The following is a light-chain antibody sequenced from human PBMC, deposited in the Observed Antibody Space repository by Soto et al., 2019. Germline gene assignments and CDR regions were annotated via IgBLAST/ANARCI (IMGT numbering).Light chain of an antibody. J-gene: IGLJ1*01. CDR1: SSDVGGYNY. V-gene: IGLV2-14*01. CDR2: EVS. Sequence: SALTQPASVSGSPGQSITISCTGTSSDVGGYNYVSWYQQHPGKAPKLMIYEVSNRPSGVSNRFSGSKSGNTASLTISGLQAEDGADYYRSSYTSSSTLVFGTGTKVTVL. CDR3: SSYTSSSTLV.